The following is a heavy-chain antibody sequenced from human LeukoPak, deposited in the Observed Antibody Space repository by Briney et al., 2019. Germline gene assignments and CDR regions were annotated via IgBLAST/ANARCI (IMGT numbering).Heavy chain of an antibody. CDR3: ARVKSSGWEISFDY. CDR2: ISRRGSTI. D-gene: IGHD6-19*01. J-gene: IGHJ4*02. CDR1: GFTFSNYE. Sequence: GGSLRLSCAASGFTFSNYEINWVGQAPGKGLAGVYYISRRGSTIYLPALVKGQFTISIDNAKLSLHLQMNSLRAEDTAVYYCARVKSSGWEISFDYWGQGTLDTVSS. V-gene: IGHV3-48*03.